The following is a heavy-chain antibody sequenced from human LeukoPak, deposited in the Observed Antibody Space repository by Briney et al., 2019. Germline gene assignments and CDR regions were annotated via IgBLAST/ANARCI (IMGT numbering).Heavy chain of an antibody. D-gene: IGHD2-15*01. J-gene: IGHJ6*02. V-gene: IGHV3-64*01. CDR2: ISSNGGST. CDR3: ARSVVVVVAAPYGMDV. Sequence: GGSLRLSCAASGFTFSSYAMHWVRQAPGKGLEYVSAISSNGGSTYYANSVKGRFTISRDNSKNTLYLQMGSLRAEDMAVYYCARSVVVVVAAPYGMDVWGQGTTVTVSS. CDR1: GFTFSSYA.